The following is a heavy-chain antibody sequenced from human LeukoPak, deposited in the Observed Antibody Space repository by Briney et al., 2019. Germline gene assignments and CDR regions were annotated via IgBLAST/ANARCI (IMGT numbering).Heavy chain of an antibody. J-gene: IGHJ4*02. CDR1: GFTFSSYA. CDR3: AKGGYYYDSSEAFDY. V-gene: IGHV3-23*01. D-gene: IGHD3-22*01. CDR2: ISGSGGST. Sequence: GGSLRLSCAASGFTFSSYAMSWVRQAPGKGLEWVSAISGSGGSTYYADSVKGRFTISRDNSKNTLYLQMNSLRAEDTAVYYCAKGGYYYDSSEAFDYWGQGTLVTVSS.